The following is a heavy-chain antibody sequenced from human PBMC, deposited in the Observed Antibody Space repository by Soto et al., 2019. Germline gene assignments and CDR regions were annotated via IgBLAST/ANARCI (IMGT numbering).Heavy chain of an antibody. J-gene: IGHJ4*02. V-gene: IGHV3-23*01. D-gene: IGHD6-6*01. CDR1: GFTFSSFA. CDR2: ISGSDDST. Sequence: GGSLRLSSAASGFTFSSFAMSWVRQAPGKGLEWVSVISGSDDSTYYADSVKGRFTISRDNSKNTLYLQMNSLRAEDTAVYYCAKRSSSSTFDSWCQGTLVTVS. CDR3: AKRSSSSTFDS.